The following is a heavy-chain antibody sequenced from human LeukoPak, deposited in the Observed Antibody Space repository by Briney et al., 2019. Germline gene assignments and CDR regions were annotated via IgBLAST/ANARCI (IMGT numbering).Heavy chain of an antibody. D-gene: IGHD6-25*01. J-gene: IGHJ5*02. CDR1: GFTFSDYY. CDR3: AKVSGYSSGGWFDP. Sequence: GGSLRLSCAASGFTFSDYYMSWIRQAPGKGLEWVSYISSSGSTIYYADSVKGRFTISRDNAKNSLYLQMNSLRAEDTALYYCAKVSGYSSGGWFDPWGQGTLVTVSS. V-gene: IGHV3-11*01. CDR2: ISSSGSTI.